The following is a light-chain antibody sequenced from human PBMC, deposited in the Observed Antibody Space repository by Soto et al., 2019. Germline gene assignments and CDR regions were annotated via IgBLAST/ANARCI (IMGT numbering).Light chain of an antibody. V-gene: IGLV2-23*01. Sequence: QSAPTQPASVSGSPGQSITCSCTGTSSDVGSSNLVSWYQQHPGKAPKLMIYEGSKRPSGVSDRFSGSKTGNTASLTISGLQAEDEGDYYCCSYAGSSTWVFGGATKLTVL. CDR1: SSDVGSSNL. CDR2: EGS. CDR3: CSYAGSSTWV. J-gene: IGLJ3*02.